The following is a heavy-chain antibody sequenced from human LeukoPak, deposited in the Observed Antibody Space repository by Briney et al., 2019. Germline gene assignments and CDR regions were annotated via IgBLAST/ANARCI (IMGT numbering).Heavy chain of an antibody. CDR2: TYYRSKWYY. J-gene: IGHJ4*02. Sequence: SQTLSLTCAISGDRVSSDSVAWHWIRQSPSRGLEWLGRTYYRSKWYYDYAPSMGSRMTINPDTFKNQFSLQLNSVTPDDTAVYYCTRARGELLFDYWGQGTLVTVSS. V-gene: IGHV6-1*01. CDR1: GDRVSSDSVA. CDR3: TRARGELLFDY. D-gene: IGHD1-26*01.